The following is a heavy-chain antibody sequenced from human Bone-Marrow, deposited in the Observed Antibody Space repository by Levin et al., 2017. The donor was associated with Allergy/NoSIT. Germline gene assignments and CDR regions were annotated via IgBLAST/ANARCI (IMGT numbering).Heavy chain of an antibody. CDR1: GFTFRSYA. CDR2: ISGGGGST. D-gene: IGHD4-17*01. Sequence: GGSLRLSCAGSGFTFRSYAMSWVRQAPGKGLEWVSGISGGGGSTYYADSVKGRFTISREYSKDTLFLQMNSLRAEDTARYYCAKAETTVMLDYSYFDVWGEGTAVTVSS. V-gene: IGHV3-23*01. CDR3: AKAETTVMLDYSYFDV. J-gene: IGHJ6*03.